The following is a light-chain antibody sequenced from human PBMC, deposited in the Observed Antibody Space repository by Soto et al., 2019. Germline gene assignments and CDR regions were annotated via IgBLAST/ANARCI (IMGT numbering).Light chain of an antibody. V-gene: IGKV1-6*01. CDR1: QDIRED. J-gene: IGKJ4*01. Sequence: AIQMTQSPSSLSASVGDRVTITCRATQDIREDLGWYQQKPGKAPKLLIYAASSLQSDFPTRFSGSGSGTDFPLTISRLQPEDFVTYFWLQDHCFTLTFGRGTKVEIK. CDR2: AAS. CDR3: LQDHCFTLT.